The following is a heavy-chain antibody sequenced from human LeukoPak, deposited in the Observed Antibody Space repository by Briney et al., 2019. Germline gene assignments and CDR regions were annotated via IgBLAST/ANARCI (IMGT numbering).Heavy chain of an antibody. CDR1: GFTFSDYY. V-gene: IGHV3-11*04. D-gene: IGHD3-10*01. CDR2: ISSSGSTI. CDR3: ARVGYGSGSYYYYYYYMDV. Sequence: GGSLRLSCAASGFTFSDYYMSWIRQAPGKGLEWVSYISSSGSTIYYADSVKGRFTISRDNAKNSLYLQMNSLRAEDTAVYYCARVGYGSGSYYYYYYYMDVWGKGTTVTISS. J-gene: IGHJ6*03.